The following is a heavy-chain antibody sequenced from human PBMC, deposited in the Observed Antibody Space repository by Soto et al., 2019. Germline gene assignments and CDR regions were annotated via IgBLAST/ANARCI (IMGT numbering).Heavy chain of an antibody. CDR2: IIPIFGTA. CDR3: AREGVISDDAFDI. CDR1: GGTFSSYA. J-gene: IGHJ3*02. D-gene: IGHD6-13*01. Sequence: SVKVSCKASGGTFSSYAISWVRQAPGQGLEWMGGIIPIFGTANYAQKFQGRATITADESTSTAYMELSSLRSEDTAVYYCAREGVISDDAFDIWGQGTMVTVSS. V-gene: IGHV1-69*13.